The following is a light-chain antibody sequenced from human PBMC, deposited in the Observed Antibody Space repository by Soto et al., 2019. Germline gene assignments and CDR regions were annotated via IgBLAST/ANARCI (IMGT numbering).Light chain of an antibody. CDR2: GAS. CDR1: QSVTSN. V-gene: IGKV3-15*01. Sequence: ETVMTQSPATLSVSPGERATLSCRASQSVTSNLAWYRQKPGQAPRLLIYGASTRATGIPARFSGSGSGTEFTLTLSSLQSEDFAVYYCQQYNNWPLTFGGGTKVDIK. CDR3: QQYNNWPLT. J-gene: IGKJ4*01.